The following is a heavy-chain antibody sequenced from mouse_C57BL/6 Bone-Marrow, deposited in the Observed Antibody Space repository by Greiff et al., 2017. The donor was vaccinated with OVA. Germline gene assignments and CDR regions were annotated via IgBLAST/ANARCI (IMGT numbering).Heavy chain of an antibody. V-gene: IGHV14-2*01. CDR2: IDPEDGET. CDR3: ARANWDGGD. Sequence: VQLQQSGAELVQPGASVKLSCTASGFNIKDYYMHWVKQRTEQGLEWIGRIDPEDGETKYAPNFQGKATITADTSSNTAYLQLSSLTSEDTAVYYCARANWDGGDWGQGTTLTVSS. CDR1: GFNIKDYY. D-gene: IGHD4-1*01. J-gene: IGHJ2*01.